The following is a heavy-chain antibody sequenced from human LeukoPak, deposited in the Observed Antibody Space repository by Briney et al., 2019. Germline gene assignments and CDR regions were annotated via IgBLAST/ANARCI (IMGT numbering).Heavy chain of an antibody. CDR2: ISGSGDNT. CDR3: ARGGITMIVY. V-gene: IGHV3-23*01. J-gene: IGHJ4*02. CDR1: GFTFSSYA. Sequence: GGSLRLSRAASGFTFSSYAMSWVRQVPGKGLEWVSVISGSGDNTYYADSMKGRFTISRDNAKNSLYLQMNSLRAEDTAVYYCARGGITMIVYWGQGTLVTVSS. D-gene: IGHD3-22*01.